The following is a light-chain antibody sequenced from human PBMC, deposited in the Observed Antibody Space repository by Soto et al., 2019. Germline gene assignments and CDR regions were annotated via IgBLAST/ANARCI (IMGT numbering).Light chain of an antibody. Sequence: EVVLTQSPGTLSLSPGXRXTXXXXASQXVSXNYXAWYQQKPGQAPRLLIFGSSDRATGIPDRFSGSGSGTDFTLTISRLXPXXXXXXXXXXXXXXPPYTFGQGTKLEIK. CDR2: GSS. J-gene: IGKJ2*01. V-gene: IGKV3-20*01. CDR3: XXXXXXPPYT. CDR1: QXVSXNY.